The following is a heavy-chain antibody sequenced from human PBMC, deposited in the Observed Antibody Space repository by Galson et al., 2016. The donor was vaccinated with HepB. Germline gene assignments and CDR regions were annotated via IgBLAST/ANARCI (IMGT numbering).Heavy chain of an antibody. J-gene: IGHJ4*02. CDR2: ISGSDRST. CDR1: GFSFSLHA. Sequence: SLRLSCAASGFSFSLHAMSWVRQAPGKGLQCVSAISGSDRSTWYADSVKGRFTISRDNSKNTVFLQMNSLRAEDTAVYYCAKGWSYFEYWGQGILVTVSS. D-gene: IGHD3-3*01. V-gene: IGHV3-23*01. CDR3: AKGWSYFEY.